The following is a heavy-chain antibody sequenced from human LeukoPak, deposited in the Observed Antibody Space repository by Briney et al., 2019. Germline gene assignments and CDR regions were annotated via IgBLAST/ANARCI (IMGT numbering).Heavy chain of an antibody. CDR3: AKKEVEYQLLYFDDY. Sequence: GGSLRLSCAASGSTFSSYAMSWVRQAPGKGLEWVSTISGSGGSTYYADSVKGRFTISRDNSENTLYLQMNSLRAEDTAVYYCAKKEVEYQLLYFDDYWDQGTLVTVSS. V-gene: IGHV3-23*01. D-gene: IGHD2-2*02. CDR1: GSTFSSYA. CDR2: ISGSGGST. J-gene: IGHJ4*02.